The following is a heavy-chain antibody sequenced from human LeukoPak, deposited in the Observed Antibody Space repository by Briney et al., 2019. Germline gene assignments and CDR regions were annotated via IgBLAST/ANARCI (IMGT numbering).Heavy chain of an antibody. CDR1: GFTFSSYA. J-gene: IGHJ4*02. Sequence: GGSLRLSCAASGFTFSSYAMSWVRQAPGKGLEWVANIKQDGSEKNYVDSVKGRFTISRDNAKNSLYLQMNSLRAEDTAVYYCASGLELDYWGQGTLVTVSS. CDR2: IKQDGSEK. V-gene: IGHV3-7*03. CDR3: ASGLELDY.